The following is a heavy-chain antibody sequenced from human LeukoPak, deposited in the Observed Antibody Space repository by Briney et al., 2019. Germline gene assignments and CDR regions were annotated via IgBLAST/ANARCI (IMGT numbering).Heavy chain of an antibody. CDR1: GFTFSSYA. J-gene: IGHJ4*02. Sequence: GGSLRLSCAASGFTFSSYAMSWVRQAPGKGLEWVANIKQDGSEKNYVDSVKGRFTISRDNAKNSLYLQMNSLRAEDTAVYYCASGLELDYWGQGTLVTVSS. CDR2: IKQDGSEK. V-gene: IGHV3-7*03. CDR3: ASGLELDY.